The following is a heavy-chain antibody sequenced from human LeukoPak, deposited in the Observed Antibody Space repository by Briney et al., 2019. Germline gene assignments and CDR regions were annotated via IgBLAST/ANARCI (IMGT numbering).Heavy chain of an antibody. CDR1: GFTFSSYA. J-gene: IGHJ4*02. Sequence: GGSLRLSCAASGFTFSSYAMSWVRQAPGKGLEWVANIKQDGSEKNYVDSVKGRFTISRDNAKNSLYLQMNSLRAEDTAVYYCASGLELDYWGQGTLVTVSS. CDR2: IKQDGSEK. V-gene: IGHV3-7*03. CDR3: ASGLELDY.